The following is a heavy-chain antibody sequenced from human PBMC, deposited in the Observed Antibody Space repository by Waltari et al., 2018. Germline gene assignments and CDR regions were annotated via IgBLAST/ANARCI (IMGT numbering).Heavy chain of an antibody. CDR2: IIPIFGTA. Sequence: EVKKPGSSVKVSCKASGGTFSSYAISWVRQAPGQGLEWMGGIIPIFGTANYAQKFQGRVTITTDESTSTAYMELSSLRSEDTAVYYCARVKREYSLYYYYGMDVWGQGTTVTVSS. V-gene: IGHV1-69*05. CDR1: GGTFSSYA. D-gene: IGHD2-15*01. CDR3: ARVKREYSLYYYYGMDV. J-gene: IGHJ6*02.